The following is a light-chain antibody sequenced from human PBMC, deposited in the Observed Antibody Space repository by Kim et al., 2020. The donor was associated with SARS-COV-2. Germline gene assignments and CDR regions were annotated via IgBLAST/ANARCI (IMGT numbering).Light chain of an antibody. J-gene: IGLJ2*01. CDR3: AAWDDSLNGLV. V-gene: IGLV1-44*01. CDR1: SSNIGRNT. CDR2: YNN. Sequence: ELTQPPSASGTPGQRVTISCSGSSSNIGRNTVNWYQQFPGTAPKLLIYYNNQRPSGVPDRFSGSKSGTSASLAISGLQSDDESDYYCAAWDDSLNGLVFGGGTQLTVL.